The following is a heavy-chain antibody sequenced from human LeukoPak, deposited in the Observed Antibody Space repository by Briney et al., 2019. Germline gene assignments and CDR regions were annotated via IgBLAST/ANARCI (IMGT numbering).Heavy chain of an antibody. V-gene: IGHV4-59*01. CDR3: ARDSYYYGSGSYKAPWYFDY. CDR1: GGSFSGYY. CDR2: IYYSGST. D-gene: IGHD3-10*01. Sequence: PSETLSLTCAVYGGSFSGYYWSWIRQPPGKGLEWIGYIYYSGSTNYNPSLKSRVTISVDTSKNQFSLKLSSVTAADTAVYYCARDSYYYGSGSYKAPWYFDYWGQGTLVTVSS. J-gene: IGHJ4*02.